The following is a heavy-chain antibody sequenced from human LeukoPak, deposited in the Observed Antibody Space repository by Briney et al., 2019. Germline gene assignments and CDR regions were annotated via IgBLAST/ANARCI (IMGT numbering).Heavy chain of an antibody. J-gene: IGHJ3*02. D-gene: IGHD6-19*01. CDR2: IVVGSGNT. CDR1: GFTFTSSA. V-gene: IGHV1-58*02. Sequence: ASVKVSCKASGFTFTSSAMQWVRQARGQRLEWIGWIVVGSGNTNYAQKFQERVTITRDMSTSTAYMELSSLRSEDTAVYYCARDRIAVAGRNAFDIWGQGTMVTVSS. CDR3: ARDRIAVAGRNAFDI.